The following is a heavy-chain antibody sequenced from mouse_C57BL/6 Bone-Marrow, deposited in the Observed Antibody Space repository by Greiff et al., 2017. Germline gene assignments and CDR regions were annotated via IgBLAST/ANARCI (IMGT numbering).Heavy chain of an antibody. J-gene: IGHJ1*03. D-gene: IGHD1-1*01. Sequence: VQLQQSGAELVRPGTSVKVSCKASGYAFTNYLIEWVKQRPGQGLEWIGVINPGSGGTTYNEKFKGKETLTADKSSSTAYMQLSSLTSEDSAVYFCARYYYGSSYGYFDVWGTGTTVTVSS. V-gene: IGHV1-54*01. CDR1: GYAFTNYL. CDR3: ARYYYGSSYGYFDV. CDR2: INPGSGGT.